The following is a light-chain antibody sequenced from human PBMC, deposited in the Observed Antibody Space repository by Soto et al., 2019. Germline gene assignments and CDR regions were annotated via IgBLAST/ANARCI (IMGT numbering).Light chain of an antibody. CDR1: QSVTSY. J-gene: IGKJ1*01. Sequence: EIVLTQSPATLSLSPGERATLSCRASQSVTSYLAWYQQKPGQAPRLLIYAASTRATGIPARFSGSGSGTEFTLTISSLQSEDFAVYYCQQYNNWPRTFGQGTTGDIK. V-gene: IGKV3-15*01. CDR2: AAS. CDR3: QQYNNWPRT.